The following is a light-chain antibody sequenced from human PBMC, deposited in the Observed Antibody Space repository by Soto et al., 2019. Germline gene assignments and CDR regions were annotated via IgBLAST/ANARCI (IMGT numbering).Light chain of an antibody. J-gene: IGLJ3*02. CDR2: DNN. V-gene: IGLV1-51*01. Sequence: QSVLTQPPSVSASPGQKVTISCSGSSSNIGNNYVSWYQQLQGTAPNLLIYDNNKRPSGIPDRFSGSKSGTSATLGITGLQTGDEADDYCGTWDSSLSAVVFGGGTQLTVL. CDR1: SSNIGNNY. CDR3: GTWDSSLSAVV.